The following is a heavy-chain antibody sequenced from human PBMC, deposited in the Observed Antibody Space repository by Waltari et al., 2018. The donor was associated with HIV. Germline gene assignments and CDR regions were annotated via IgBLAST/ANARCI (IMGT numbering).Heavy chain of an antibody. D-gene: IGHD6-13*01. CDR1: GFTFSYFG. Sequence: EVQVLESGGALVQPGGSLRLSCAASGFTFSYFGMRWVRQAPGKGLEWVSTISGRGGSTYYADSVKGRFTVSRDNSKNTLYLQMNSLRAEDTAVYFCVKEHQYSHSWYSYYGMDVWGQGTTVTVSS. CDR3: VKEHQYSHSWYSYYGMDV. J-gene: IGHJ6*02. V-gene: IGHV3-23*01. CDR2: ISGRGGST.